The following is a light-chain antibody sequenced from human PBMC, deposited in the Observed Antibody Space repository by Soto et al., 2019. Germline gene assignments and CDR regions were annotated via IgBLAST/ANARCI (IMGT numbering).Light chain of an antibody. CDR2: DAS. CDR3: HHYGASPWA. J-gene: IGKJ1*01. V-gene: IGKV3-11*01. CDR1: QRISGY. Sequence: EIVLTQSPATLSLSPGERATLSCRASQRISGYLAWYQQKPGQAPRLLIYDASNRATGIPVRFSGSGSGADYTLTISSLEPEDFATYYCHHYGASPWAFGQGTKVEIK.